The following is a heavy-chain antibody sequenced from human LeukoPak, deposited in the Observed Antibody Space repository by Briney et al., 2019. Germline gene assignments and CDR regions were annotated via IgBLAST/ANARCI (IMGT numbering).Heavy chain of an antibody. CDR3: ARVPIVYYGSGSYYKKGTFDY. CDR2: INHSGST. J-gene: IGHJ4*02. CDR1: GGSFSGYY. Sequence: SETLSLTCAVYGGSFSGYYWSWIRQPPGKGLEWIGEINHSGSTNYNPSLKSRVTISVDTSKNQLSLKLSSVTAADTAVYYCARVPIVYYGSGSYYKKGTFDYWGQGTLVTVSS. V-gene: IGHV4-34*01. D-gene: IGHD3-10*01.